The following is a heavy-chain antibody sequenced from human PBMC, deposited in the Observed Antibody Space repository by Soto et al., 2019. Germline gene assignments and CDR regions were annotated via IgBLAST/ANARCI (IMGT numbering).Heavy chain of an antibody. D-gene: IGHD6-6*01. CDR3: ATDGRVFGMDV. Sequence: GSLRLSCAASGFTFSSYGMHWVRQAPGKGLEWVAVIWYDGSNKYYADSVKGRFTISRDNSKNTLYLQMNSLRAEDTAVYYCATDGRVFGMDVWGQGTTVTVSS. J-gene: IGHJ6*02. CDR2: IWYDGSNK. CDR1: GFTFSSYG. V-gene: IGHV3-33*01.